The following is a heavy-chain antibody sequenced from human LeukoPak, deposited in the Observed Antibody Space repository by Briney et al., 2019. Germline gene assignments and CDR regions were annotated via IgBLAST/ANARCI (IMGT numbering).Heavy chain of an antibody. CDR1: GGSFSGHY. D-gene: IGHD4-11*01. CDR2: INHSGST. V-gene: IGHV4-34*01. CDR3: AREWYDYSNYYFDY. J-gene: IGHJ4*02. Sequence: PSETLSLTCAVYGGSFSGHYWSWIRQPPGKGLEWIGEINHSGSTNYNPSLKSRVTISVDTSKNQFSLKLSSVTAADTAVYYCAREWYDYSNYYFDYWGQGTLVTVSS.